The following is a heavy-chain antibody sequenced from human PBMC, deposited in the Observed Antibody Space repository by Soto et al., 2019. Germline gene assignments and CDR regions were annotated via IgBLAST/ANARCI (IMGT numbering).Heavy chain of an antibody. V-gene: IGHV4-38-2*02. CDR2: IYHSGST. J-gene: IGHJ5*02. CDR1: GYSISSGYY. D-gene: IGHD2-2*01. CDR3: ARDFCSSTSCYSEDWFDP. Sequence: SETLSLTCAVSGYSISSGYYWGWIRQPPGKGLEWIGSIYHSGSTYYNPSLKSRVTISVDTSKNPFSLKLSSVTAADTAVYYCARDFCSSTSCYSEDWFDPWGQGTLVTVSS.